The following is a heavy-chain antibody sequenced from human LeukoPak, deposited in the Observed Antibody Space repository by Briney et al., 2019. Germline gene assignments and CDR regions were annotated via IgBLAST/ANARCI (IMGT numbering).Heavy chain of an antibody. CDR1: GFTFSSYG. D-gene: IGHD2-2*02. V-gene: IGHV3-30*02. J-gene: IGHJ6*03. Sequence: GGSLRLSCAASGFTFSSYGMHWVRQAPGKGLEWVAFIRCDGSNKYYADSVKGRFTISRDNSKNTLYLQMNSLRAEDTAVYYCAKVPESYCSSTSCYKYYYYYYYMDVWGKGTTVTISS. CDR2: IRCDGSNK. CDR3: AKVPESYCSSTSCYKYYYYYYYMDV.